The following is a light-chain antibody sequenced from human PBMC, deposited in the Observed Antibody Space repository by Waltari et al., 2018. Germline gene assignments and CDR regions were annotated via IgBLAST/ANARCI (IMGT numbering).Light chain of an antibody. CDR2: QDR. V-gene: IGLV3-1*01. Sequence: SYELTQPPPVSVSPDQTASISCSVDKLGKKSFSWYKQKPGQSPVMFIFQDRKWPSGIPERFSGSNSENTATLTISGTQAMDEADYYCQAWDSSVVIFGGGTKVTVL. CDR3: QAWDSSVVI. CDR1: KLGKKS. J-gene: IGLJ2*01.